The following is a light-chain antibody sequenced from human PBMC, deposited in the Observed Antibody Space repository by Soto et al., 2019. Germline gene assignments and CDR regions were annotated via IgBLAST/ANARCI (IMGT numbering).Light chain of an antibody. J-gene: IGLJ1*01. CDR1: AGPVTSGIY. V-gene: IGLV7-46*01. CDR3: MLSYSGTRGV. CDR2: DTT. Sequence: QAVVTQEPSLTVSPGGTVTLTCASSAGPVTSGIYPYWFQQKPGQAPTTLIFDTTHKHSWTPARFSGALLGGKAALTLSGALPEEEADYFCMLSYSGTRGVFGTGTKVTVL.